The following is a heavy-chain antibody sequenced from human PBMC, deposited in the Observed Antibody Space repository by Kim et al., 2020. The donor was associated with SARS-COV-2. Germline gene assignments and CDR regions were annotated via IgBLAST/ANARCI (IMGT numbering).Heavy chain of an antibody. J-gene: IGHJ6*02. Sequence: NYNPSLKSRVTISVDTSKNQFSRKLSSVTAADTAVYYCALGVVPAGTMDVWGQGTTVTVSS. D-gene: IGHD2-2*01. V-gene: IGHV4-34*01. CDR3: ALGVVPAGTMDV.